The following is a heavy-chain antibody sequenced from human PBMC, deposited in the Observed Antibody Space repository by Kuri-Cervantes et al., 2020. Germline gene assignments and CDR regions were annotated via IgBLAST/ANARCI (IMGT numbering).Heavy chain of an antibody. D-gene: IGHD3-22*01. CDR3: TSGGHKRHYDSSGYYLFPHHFDY. V-gene: IGHV3-15*01. CDR2: IKSKTDGGTT. J-gene: IGHJ4*02. CDR1: GFTFSNAW. Sequence: GESLKISCAASGFTFSNAWMSWVRQAPGKGLEWVGRIKSKTDGGTTDYAAPVKGRFTISRDDSKNTLYLQMNSLKTEDTAVYYCTSGGHKRHYDSSGYYLFPHHFDYWGQGTLVTVSS.